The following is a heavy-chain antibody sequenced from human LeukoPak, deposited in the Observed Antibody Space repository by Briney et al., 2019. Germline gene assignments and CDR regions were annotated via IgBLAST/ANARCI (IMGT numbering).Heavy chain of an antibody. CDR1: GYSFTSNW. J-gene: IGHJ5*02. CDR3: AIFDFLFGEIDNWFDP. V-gene: IGHV5-51*01. CDR2: IYPGDSDT. D-gene: IGHD3-16*01. Sequence: GESLKISCETSGYSFTSNWIAWVRQKPGKGLEWMGIIYPGDSDTRYSPSFQGQVTISADKSISTAYLQWSSLKASDTAMYYCAIFDFLFGEIDNWFDPWGQGTQVTVSS.